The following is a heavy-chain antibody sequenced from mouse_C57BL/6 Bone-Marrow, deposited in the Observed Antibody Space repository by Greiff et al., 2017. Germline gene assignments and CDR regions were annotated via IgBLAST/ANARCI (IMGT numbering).Heavy chain of an antibody. CDR1: GFTFSSYG. J-gene: IGHJ2*01. D-gene: IGHD1-1*01. Sequence: EVQGVESGGDLVKPGGSLKLSCAASGFTFSSYGMSWVRQTPDKRLEWVATISSGGSYTYYPDSVKGRFTISRDNAKNTLYLQMSSLKSEDTAMYYSARRDDDGRAYSDYWGQGTTLTVSS. V-gene: IGHV5-6*01. CDR3: ARRDDDGRAYSDY. CDR2: ISSGGSYT.